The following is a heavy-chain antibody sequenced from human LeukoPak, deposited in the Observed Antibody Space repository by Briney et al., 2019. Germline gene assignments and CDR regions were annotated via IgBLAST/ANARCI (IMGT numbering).Heavy chain of an antibody. V-gene: IGHV3-7*01. CDR2: IKHDRREK. D-gene: IGHD2-15*01. CDR3: ARDAPPSCSGGSCYSRY. J-gene: IGHJ4*02. CDR1: RFHLSSYW. Sequence: GGSLRTCCAPSRFHLSSYWMNSARHAPRKRPDLLTNIKHDRREKYSLDFVTGRFTISRDNAKNSLYLQLNRLRAEDTAVYYCARDAPPSCSGGSCYSRYWGQGALVPVSS.